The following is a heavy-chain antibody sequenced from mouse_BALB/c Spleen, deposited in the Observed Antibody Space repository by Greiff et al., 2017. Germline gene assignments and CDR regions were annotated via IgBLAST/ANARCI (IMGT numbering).Heavy chain of an antibody. Sequence: VQLQQSGPGLVAPSQSLSITCTVSGFSLTSYDISWIRQPPGKGLEWLGVIWTGGGTNYNSAFMSRLSISKDNSKSQVFLKMNSLQTDDTAIYYCVRGDVYGPWFAYWGQGTLVTVSA. CDR1: GFSLTSYD. J-gene: IGHJ3*01. D-gene: IGHD2-2*01. CDR2: IWTGGGT. CDR3: VRGDVYGPWFAY. V-gene: IGHV2-9-2*01.